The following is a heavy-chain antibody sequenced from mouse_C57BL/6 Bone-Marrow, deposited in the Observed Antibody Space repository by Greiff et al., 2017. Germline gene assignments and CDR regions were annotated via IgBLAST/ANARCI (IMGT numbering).Heavy chain of an antibody. J-gene: IGHJ3*01. V-gene: IGHV1-81*01. D-gene: IGHD3-2*02. CDR3: ATAQASFAY. Sequence: VQLQQSGAELARPGASVKLSCKASGYTFTSYGISWVKQRTGQGLEWIGEIYPRSGNTYYNEKFKAKATLTADKSSSTAYMELRSLTSEDSAVYFCATAQASFAYWGQGTLVTVSA. CDR1: GYTFTSYG. CDR2: IYPRSGNT.